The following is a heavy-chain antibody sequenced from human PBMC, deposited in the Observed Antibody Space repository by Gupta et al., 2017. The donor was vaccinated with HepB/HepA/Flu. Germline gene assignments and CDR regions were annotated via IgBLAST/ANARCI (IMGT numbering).Heavy chain of an antibody. V-gene: IGHV3-74*01. J-gene: IGHJ6*03. CDR2: INSDGSVT. CDR3: ARVGGGVYYYYYMDV. D-gene: IGHD1-26*01. Sequence: VQLVESGGGLVQPGGSLRLSCAASGVTFSNYWRHWVRQAPGKGRVWVSRINSDGSVTNYADSVKGRCTSSRDNARDTLYLQMNSLRAEDTAVYYCARVGGGVYYYYYMDVWVKWTTVTVSS. CDR1: GVTFSNYW.